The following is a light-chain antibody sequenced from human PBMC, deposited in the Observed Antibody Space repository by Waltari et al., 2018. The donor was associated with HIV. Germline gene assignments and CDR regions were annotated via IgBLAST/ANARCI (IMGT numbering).Light chain of an antibody. J-gene: IGLJ3*02. CDR2: VSNDCSH. CDR3: QTWDSGIRV. CDR1: SGHSPYA. V-gene: IGLV4-69*01. Sequence: QVVLTQSPSASAFLGASVQLTCTLSSGHSPYAIAWHQQQPEKGPPYLMKVSNDCSHNKGDWIPVPFSRSSSGAERYLTISRLQSDDEADYYCQTWDSGIRVFGGGTRLTVL.